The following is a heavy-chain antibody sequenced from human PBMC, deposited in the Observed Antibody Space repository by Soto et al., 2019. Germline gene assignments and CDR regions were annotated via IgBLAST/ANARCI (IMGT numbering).Heavy chain of an antibody. V-gene: IGHV1-69*01. CDR2: IIPVFGKA. Sequence: QLQLVQSGAEGKKPGSSVKVSCKASGGTFSNFAINWVRQAPGQGLEWMGGIIPVFGKAKYAQKFQGRVLFTADESTSTAYMEVNSLTSEDTAVYYCARGSPTTVTTCFDPWGQGTLVTDSS. D-gene: IGHD4-17*01. J-gene: IGHJ5*02. CDR3: ARGSPTTVTTCFDP. CDR1: GGTFSNFA.